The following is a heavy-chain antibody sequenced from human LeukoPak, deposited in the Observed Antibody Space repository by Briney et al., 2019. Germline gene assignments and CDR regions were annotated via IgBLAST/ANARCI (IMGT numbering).Heavy chain of an antibody. CDR1: GGTFSSYA. Sequence: SVKVSCKASGGTFSSYAISRVRQAPGQGLEWMGGIIPIFGTANYAQKFQGRVTMTRNTSISTAYMELSSLRSEDTAVYYCASAAGYYDFWSGYYKAASRGNWFDPWGQGTLVTVSS. V-gene: IGHV1-69*05. J-gene: IGHJ5*02. CDR2: IIPIFGTA. CDR3: ASAAGYYDFWSGYYKAASRGNWFDP. D-gene: IGHD3-3*01.